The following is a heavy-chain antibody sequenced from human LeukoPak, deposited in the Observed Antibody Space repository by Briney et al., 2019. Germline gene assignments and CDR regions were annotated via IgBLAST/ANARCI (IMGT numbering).Heavy chain of an antibody. CDR3: ASLSRGVARY. Sequence: SSETLSLTCNVSGDSISSSTYYWAWIRQPPGKGLEWIGSIYYTGTTYYNPSLKSRVAISVDTSKNHFSLSLSSVTAADTAVYYCASLSRGVARYWGQGPLVTVSS. CDR2: IYYTGTT. CDR1: GDSISSSTYY. D-gene: IGHD3-10*01. V-gene: IGHV4-39*02. J-gene: IGHJ4*02.